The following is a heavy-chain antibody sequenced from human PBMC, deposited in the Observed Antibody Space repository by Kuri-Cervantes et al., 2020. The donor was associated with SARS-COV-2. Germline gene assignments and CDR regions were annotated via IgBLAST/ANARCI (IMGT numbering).Heavy chain of an antibody. Sequence: GGSLRLSCAASGFTFSRTDMHWVRQAPGKGLEWVAVISQNGKNKKCIASGKGRFTISRDNSQNTLYLHMKSLRAEDTAVYYCARLEGGYYYYYGMDVWGQGTTVTVSS. D-gene: IGHD1-1*01. CDR3: ARLEGGYYYYYGMDV. J-gene: IGHJ6*02. CDR2: ISQNGKNK. V-gene: IGHV3-30*03. CDR1: GFTFSRTD.